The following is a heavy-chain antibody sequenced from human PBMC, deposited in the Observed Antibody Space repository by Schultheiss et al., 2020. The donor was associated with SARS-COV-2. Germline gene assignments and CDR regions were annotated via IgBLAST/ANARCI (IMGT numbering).Heavy chain of an antibody. Sequence: GESLKISCAASGFTFSSYAMHWVRQAPGKGLEWVTVISYDGSNKYYADSVRGRFTISRDNAKNSLYLQMNSLRAEDTAVYYCARDEKKDFWSGYYTNYYYGMDVWGQGTTVTVSS. CDR3: ARDEKKDFWSGYYTNYYYGMDV. V-gene: IGHV3-30*07. CDR1: GFTFSSYA. D-gene: IGHD3-3*01. J-gene: IGHJ6*02. CDR2: ISYDGSNK.